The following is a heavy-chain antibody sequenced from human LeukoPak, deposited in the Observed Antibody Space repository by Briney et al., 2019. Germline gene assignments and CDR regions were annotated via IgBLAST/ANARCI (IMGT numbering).Heavy chain of an antibody. CDR2: IYHSGST. CDR3: AKKKTDYSYPSSFDY. Sequence: SETLSLTCTVSGYSISSDYYWGWIRHPPGKGLEWIGTIYHSGSTSYNPSLKSRVTISADTSKNQFSLKLSSVTAADTAVYYCAKKKTDYSYPSSFDYWGQGTLVTVSS. CDR1: GYSISSDYY. D-gene: IGHD4-11*01. J-gene: IGHJ4*02. V-gene: IGHV4-38-2*02.